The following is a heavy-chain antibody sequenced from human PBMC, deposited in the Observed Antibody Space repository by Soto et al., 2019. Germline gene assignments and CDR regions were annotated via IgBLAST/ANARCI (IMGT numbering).Heavy chain of an antibody. Sequence: GGSLRLSCAASGFTFSSYAMRWVRQAPGKGLEWVSTISGSGGSTNYADSVKGRFTISRDNSKNTLYLQMNSLRAEDTAVYYCAKRGDCSSTSCYSHLMGYYYGMDVWGQGTTVTVSS. CDR2: ISGSGGST. CDR3: AKRGDCSSTSCYSHLMGYYYGMDV. V-gene: IGHV3-23*01. CDR1: GFTFSSYA. D-gene: IGHD2-2*01. J-gene: IGHJ6*02.